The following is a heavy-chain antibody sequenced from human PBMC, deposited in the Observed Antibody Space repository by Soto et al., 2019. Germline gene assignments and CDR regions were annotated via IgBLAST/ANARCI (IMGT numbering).Heavy chain of an antibody. D-gene: IGHD3-16*01. CDR1: GFTFSNDA. V-gene: IGHV3-23*01. CDR2: SGIGARAT. J-gene: IGHJ4*02. Sequence: EVQLLQSGGGLVQPGGSLRLSCIASGFTFSNDAMIWVRQAPGKWPEWVSSSGIGARATYYGDPVKGRFTISRDDSQNALHPQMNSLRAEDTAVYFCAKGNGGYFDHWGQGSLVTVSS. CDR3: AKGNGGYFDH.